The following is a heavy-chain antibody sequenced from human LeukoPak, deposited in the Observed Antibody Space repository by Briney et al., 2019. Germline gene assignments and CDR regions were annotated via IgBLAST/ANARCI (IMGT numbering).Heavy chain of an antibody. Sequence: GGSLRLSCAASGFTFSSYWMHWVRQAPGKGLVWVSRINSDGSSTSYADSVKGRFTISRDNSKNTLYLQMNSLRAEDTALYYCAKDSSYYCGGDCYDPFDYWGQGTLVTVSS. D-gene: IGHD2-21*01. V-gene: IGHV3-74*01. J-gene: IGHJ4*02. CDR2: INSDGSST. CDR1: GFTFSSYW. CDR3: AKDSSYYCGGDCYDPFDY.